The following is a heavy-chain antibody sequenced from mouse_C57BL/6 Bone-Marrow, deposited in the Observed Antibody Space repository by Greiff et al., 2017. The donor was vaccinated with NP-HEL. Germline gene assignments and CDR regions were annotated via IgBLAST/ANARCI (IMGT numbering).Heavy chain of an antibody. CDR1: GYTFTSYG. J-gene: IGHJ2*01. CDR2: IYPRSGNT. V-gene: IGHV1-81*01. Sequence: VQRVESGAELARPGASVKLSCKASGYTFTSYGISWVKQRTGQGLEWIGEIYPRSGNTYYNEKFKGKATLTADKSSSTAYMELRSLTSEDSAVYFCARSPFRALDYWGQGTTLTVSS. D-gene: IGHD3-1*01. CDR3: ARSPFRALDY.